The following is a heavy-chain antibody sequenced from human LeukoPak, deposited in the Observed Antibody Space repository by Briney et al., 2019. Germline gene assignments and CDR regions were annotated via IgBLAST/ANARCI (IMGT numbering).Heavy chain of an antibody. J-gene: IGHJ3*02. Sequence: SSETLSLTCTVSGVSISSYYWSWIRQPPGKGLEWFGYIYFSGSTNYNPSLKSRVTISVGTSKNQFPLKLSSVAAADTAVYYCARAVEMATMDIWGQGTMVTVSS. CDR3: ARAVEMATMDI. D-gene: IGHD5-24*01. V-gene: IGHV4-59*01. CDR2: IYFSGST. CDR1: GVSISSYY.